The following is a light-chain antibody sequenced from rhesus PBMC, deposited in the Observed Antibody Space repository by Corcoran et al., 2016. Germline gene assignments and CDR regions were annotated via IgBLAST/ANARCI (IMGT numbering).Light chain of an antibody. CDR2: KAS. V-gene: IGKV1-21*01. Sequence: DIQMTQSPSSLSASVGDRVTITCRASQDISIWLALYQQKPGKAPNLLIYKASSLQSGVPSRFSGSGSGTEFNLTISSLQPEDFATYYCQQYYSAPFTFGPGTKLDIK. J-gene: IGKJ3*01. CDR1: QDISIW. CDR3: QQYYSAPFT.